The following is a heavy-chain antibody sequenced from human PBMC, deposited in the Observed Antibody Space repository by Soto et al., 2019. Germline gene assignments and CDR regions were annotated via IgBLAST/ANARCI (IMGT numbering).Heavy chain of an antibody. D-gene: IGHD3-22*01. Sequence: GGFLRLSCAASGFTFSSYAMSWVRQAPGKGLEWVSAISGSGGSTYYADSVKGRFTISRDNSKNTLYLQMNSLRAEDTAVYYCAKDRSPDYYDSRHNWFDPWGQGTLVTVSS. CDR3: AKDRSPDYYDSRHNWFDP. V-gene: IGHV3-23*01. CDR1: GFTFSSYA. CDR2: ISGSGGST. J-gene: IGHJ5*02.